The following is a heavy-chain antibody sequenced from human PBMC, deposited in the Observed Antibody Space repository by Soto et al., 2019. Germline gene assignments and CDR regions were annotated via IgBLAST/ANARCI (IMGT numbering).Heavy chain of an antibody. CDR1: GGSISSSSYY. Sequence: SETLSLTCAVSGGSISSSSYYWGWIRQPPGKGLECIGNIYYDGNTYYNPSLKSRVTISVDTSKNQFSLKLSSVTAADTAVYYCARSSIAPRLFMYPFDYWGQGTLVTVSS. CDR3: ARSSIAPRLFMYPFDY. V-gene: IGHV4-39*01. J-gene: IGHJ4*02. CDR2: IYYDGNT. D-gene: IGHD6-6*01.